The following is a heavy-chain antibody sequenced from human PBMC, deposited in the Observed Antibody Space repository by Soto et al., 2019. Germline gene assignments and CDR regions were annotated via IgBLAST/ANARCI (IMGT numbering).Heavy chain of an antibody. Sequence: ASVKVSCKASGYTFTTYYIHWVRQAPGQGLEWMGWINPKSGGTNYAQKLQGRVTMTRDTSIDTAYMELTRVRSDDTAVYYCAKLIKRDTSWYAFDIWGQGTLVTISS. J-gene: IGHJ3*02. D-gene: IGHD2-2*01. V-gene: IGHV1-2*02. CDR2: INPKSGGT. CDR3: AKLIKRDTSWYAFDI. CDR1: GYTFTTYY.